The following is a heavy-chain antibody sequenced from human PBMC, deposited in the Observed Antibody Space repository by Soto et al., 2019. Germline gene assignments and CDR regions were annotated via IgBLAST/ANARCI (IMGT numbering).Heavy chain of an antibody. Sequence: QVQLVQSGAEVKKPGASVNVSCKASGYTFTSYFIHWVRQAPGQGLEWMGVIYPGDGSPTYAQKFQGRVTMTRDTSTNTGYMELSTLRSEDTAVYYCARDRFCSGDSCDGMDVWGQGTTVTVSS. CDR1: GYTFTSYF. CDR3: ARDRFCSGDSCDGMDV. CDR2: IYPGDGSP. J-gene: IGHJ6*02. V-gene: IGHV1-46*01. D-gene: IGHD2-15*01.